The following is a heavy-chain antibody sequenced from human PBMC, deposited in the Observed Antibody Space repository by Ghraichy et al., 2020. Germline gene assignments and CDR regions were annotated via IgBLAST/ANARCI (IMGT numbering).Heavy chain of an antibody. D-gene: IGHD4-17*01. Sequence: GESLNISCAASGFTFSSYWMSWVRQAPGKGLEWVANIKQDGSEKYYVDSVKGRFTISRDNAKNSLYLQMNSLRAEDTAVYYCARHGDYVPWYFDLWGRGTLVTVSS. CDR2: IKQDGSEK. CDR3: ARHGDYVPWYFDL. CDR1: GFTFSSYW. J-gene: IGHJ2*01. V-gene: IGHV3-7*03.